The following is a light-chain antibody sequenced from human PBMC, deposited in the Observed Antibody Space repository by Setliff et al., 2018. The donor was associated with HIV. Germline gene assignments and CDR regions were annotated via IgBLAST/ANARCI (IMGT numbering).Light chain of an antibody. J-gene: IGKJ4*01. CDR2: AAI. CDR1: QGISSY. Sequence: DIQLTQSPSFLSASVGDRVTITCRASQGISSYLAWYQQKPGKAPKLLIHAAITLQSGVPSRFSGSGSGTEFTLTISSLQPEDFATYYCQQFDGYPLTFGGGTKMDIK. CDR3: QQFDGYPLT. V-gene: IGKV1-9*01.